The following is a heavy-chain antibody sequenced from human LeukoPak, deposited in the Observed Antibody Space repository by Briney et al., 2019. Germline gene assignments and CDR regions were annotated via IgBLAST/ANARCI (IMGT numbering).Heavy chain of an antibody. D-gene: IGHD1-26*01. CDR2: INHSGST. J-gene: IGHJ3*02. Sequence: SETLSLTCAVYGGSFSGYYWSWIRQPPGKGLEWIGEINHSGSTNYNPSLKSRVTISADTSKKQFSLKVNSVTAADTAVYYCARRVATIRYTGSFLARKNAFDIWGQGTMITVSS. CDR1: GGSFSGYY. CDR3: ARRVATIRYTGSFLARKNAFDI. V-gene: IGHV4-34*01.